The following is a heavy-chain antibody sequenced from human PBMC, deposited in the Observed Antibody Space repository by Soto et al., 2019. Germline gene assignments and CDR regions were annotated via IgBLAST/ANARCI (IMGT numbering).Heavy chain of an antibody. D-gene: IGHD2-15*01. V-gene: IGHV1-18*01. J-gene: IGHJ2*01. CDR1: GYTFADYG. CDR3: ARCYCTFGNCYTCWHFDL. CDR2: IGPYNGNT. Sequence: QAQLVQSGAEVKKPGASVKVSCQAGGYTFADYGISWVRQAPGQGLEWVGWIGPYNGNTNYAQNLQDRVTMTTDTSTNTAYMELESLRSDDTALYYCARCYCTFGNCYTCWHFDLLGRGTPLTVSS.